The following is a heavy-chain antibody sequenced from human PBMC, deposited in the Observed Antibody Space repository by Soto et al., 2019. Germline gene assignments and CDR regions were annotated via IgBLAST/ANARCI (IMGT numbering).Heavy chain of an antibody. D-gene: IGHD6-13*01. CDR1: GFTFSSYA. Sequence: AGSLSLSCAASGFTFSSYAMHWVRQAPGKGLEWVAVISYDGSNKYYADSVKGRFTISRDNSKHMLYLQMNSLRAEDTAVYYAARVTRSSRWYQYYGMDVWGQGTKVTVYS. CDR3: ARVTRSSRWYQYYGMDV. J-gene: IGHJ6*02. V-gene: IGHV3-30-3*01. CDR2: ISYDGSNK.